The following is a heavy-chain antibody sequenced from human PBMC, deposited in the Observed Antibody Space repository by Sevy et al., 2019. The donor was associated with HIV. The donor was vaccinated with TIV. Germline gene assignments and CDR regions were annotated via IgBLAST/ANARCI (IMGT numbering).Heavy chain of an antibody. Sequence: GGSLRLSFAASGFTFSSYEMNWVRQAPGKGLEWVSYISSSGSTIYYAVSVKGRFTISRDNAKNSLYLQMNSLRAEDMAVYYCARDSPYYYGSGTFYYGMDVWGQGTTVTVSS. CDR1: GFTFSSYE. CDR2: ISSSGSTI. CDR3: ARDSPYYYGSGTFYYGMDV. V-gene: IGHV3-48*03. J-gene: IGHJ6*02. D-gene: IGHD3-10*01.